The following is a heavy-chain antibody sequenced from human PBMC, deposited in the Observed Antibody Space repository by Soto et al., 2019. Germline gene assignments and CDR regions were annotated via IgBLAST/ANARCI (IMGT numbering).Heavy chain of an antibody. V-gene: IGHV4-59*08. J-gene: IGHJ4*02. Sequence: SETLSLTCTVSGGSISSYYWSWIRQPPGKGLKWIGYIYYSGSTNYNPSLKSRVTISVDTSKNQFSLKLSSVTAADTAVYYCARVATYYYDSSGYYYPSYFDYWGQGTLVTVSS. CDR1: GGSISSYY. CDR2: IYYSGST. CDR3: ARVATYYYDSSGYYYPSYFDY. D-gene: IGHD3-22*01.